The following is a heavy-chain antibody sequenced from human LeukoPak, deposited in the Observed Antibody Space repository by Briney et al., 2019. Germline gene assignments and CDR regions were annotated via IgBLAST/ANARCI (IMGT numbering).Heavy chain of an antibody. CDR2: ISGSGGST. D-gene: IGHD3-3*01. J-gene: IGHJ5*02. Sequence: GGSLRLSCAASGFTFSSYAMSWVRQAPGKGLEWVSAISGSGGSTYYADSVKGRFTISRDNSKNTLYLQMNSLRAEDTAVYYCAKDDLLLGTNFGVVGPTNWFDPWGQGTLVTVSS. CDR1: GFTFSSYA. V-gene: IGHV3-23*01. CDR3: AKDDLLLGTNFGVVGPTNWFDP.